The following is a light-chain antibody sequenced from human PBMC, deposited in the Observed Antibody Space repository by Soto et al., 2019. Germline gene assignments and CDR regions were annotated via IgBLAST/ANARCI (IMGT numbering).Light chain of an antibody. V-gene: IGLV2-23*02. Sequence: QSALTQSASVSGSPGQSISISCTGTSSDGETYNVVSWYQQHPGKAPRLIIYEVSKRPSGVSNRFSGSRSGNTATLTISGLQAEDEADYSCCSHANSDTFEWVFGEGTKVTVL. CDR3: CSHANSDTFEWV. J-gene: IGLJ3*02. CDR1: SSDGETYNV. CDR2: EVS.